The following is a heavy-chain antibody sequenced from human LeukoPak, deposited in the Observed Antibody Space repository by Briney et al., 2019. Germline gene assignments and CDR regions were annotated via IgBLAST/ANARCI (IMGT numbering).Heavy chain of an antibody. CDR1: GGSISSYY. Sequence: SETLSLTCTVSGGSISSYYWGWIRQPPGKGLEWIGYIYYSGSTNYNPSLKSRVTISVDTSKNQFSLKLSSVTAADTAVYYCARGEQQLVYYYYGMDVWGQGTTVTVSS. D-gene: IGHD6-13*01. CDR3: ARGEQQLVYYYYGMDV. CDR2: IYYSGST. J-gene: IGHJ6*02. V-gene: IGHV4-59*01.